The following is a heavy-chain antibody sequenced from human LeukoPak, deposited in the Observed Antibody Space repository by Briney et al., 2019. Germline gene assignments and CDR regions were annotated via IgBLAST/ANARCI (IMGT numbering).Heavy chain of an antibody. J-gene: IGHJ6*02. CDR1: GFTFRSYA. CDR3: ARDTVGWNYYGLDV. Sequence: GGSLRLSCAASGFTFRSYAMSWVRQAPGKGLEWSSYISSSCSPIYYADSVEGRFTVSKDNAANSLYLQMNSLRAEDTAVYYCARDTVGWNYYGLDVWGPGTTVTVCS. CDR2: ISSSCSPI. D-gene: IGHD1-26*01. V-gene: IGHV3-48*04.